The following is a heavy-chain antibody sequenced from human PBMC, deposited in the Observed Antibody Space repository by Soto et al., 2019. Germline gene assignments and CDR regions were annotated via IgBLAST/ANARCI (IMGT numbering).Heavy chain of an antibody. CDR3: AHRRGSGLFGLDV. D-gene: IGHD3-10*01. J-gene: IGHJ6*02. Sequence: QITLKESGPTLMKPTQTLTLTCALSGFSLSTSGVGVGWIRQPPGKALEWLALIFSNDDKRYTPSPLSSLTITQDTAKNQVVLTMTNIDPVDTGTYHCAHRRGSGLFGLDVWGPGTTVTVSS. V-gene: IGHV2-5*01. CDR1: GFSLSTSGVG. CDR2: IFSNDDK.